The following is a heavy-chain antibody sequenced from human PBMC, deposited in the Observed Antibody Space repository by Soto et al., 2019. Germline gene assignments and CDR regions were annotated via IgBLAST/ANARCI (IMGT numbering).Heavy chain of an antibody. J-gene: IGHJ3*02. CDR1: GFTFSGSA. D-gene: IGHD6-19*01. CDR3: TRHASSGWYFRGTSGAFDI. V-gene: IGHV3-73*01. CDR2: IRSKANSYAT. Sequence: GGSLRLSCAASGFTFSGSAMHWVRQASGKGLEWVGRIRSKANSYATAYAASAKGRFTISRDDSKNTAYLQMNSLKTEDTAVYYCTRHASSGWYFRGTSGAFDIWGQGTMVTVSS.